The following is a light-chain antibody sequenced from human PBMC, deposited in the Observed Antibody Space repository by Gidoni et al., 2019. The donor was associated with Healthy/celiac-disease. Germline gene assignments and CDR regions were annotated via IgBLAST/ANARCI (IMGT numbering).Light chain of an antibody. CDR1: QSVSSSY. CDR2: GAS. CDR3: QQYGSSPYT. Sequence: VLTQSPGTLSLSPGERATLSCRASQSVSSSYLAWYQQKPGQAPRLLIYGASSRATGIPDRCSGSGSGKDFTITISRLEHEDFAVYYCQQYGSSPYTFGQGTKLEIK. V-gene: IGKV3-20*01. J-gene: IGKJ2*01.